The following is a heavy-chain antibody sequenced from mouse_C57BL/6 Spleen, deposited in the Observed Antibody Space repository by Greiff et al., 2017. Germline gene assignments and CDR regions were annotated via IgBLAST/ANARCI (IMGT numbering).Heavy chain of an antibody. V-gene: IGHV1-15*01. J-gene: IGHJ2*01. CDR2: IDPETGGT. Sequence: QVQLQQSGAELVRPGASVTLSCKASGYTFTDYEMHWVKQTPVHGLEWIGAIDPETGGTAYNQKFKGKAILTADKSSSTAYMELRSLTSEDSAVYYCTSTYYSNCFDYWGQGTTLTVSS. D-gene: IGHD2-5*01. CDR3: TSTYYSNCFDY. CDR1: GYTFTDYE.